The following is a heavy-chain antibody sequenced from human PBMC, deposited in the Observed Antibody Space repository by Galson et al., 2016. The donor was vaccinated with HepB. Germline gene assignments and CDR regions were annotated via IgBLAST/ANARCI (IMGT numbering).Heavy chain of an antibody. V-gene: IGHV4-4*02. CDR2: IYHSGRT. J-gene: IGHJ1*01. Sequence: SETLSLTCAVSGGSISSDNWWSWVRQPPGKGLEWIGEIYHSGRTNYNPSLKSRVTISIDMPKNQFSLEVTSVTAADTAVYYCARVEWPVATPGTFGDFQYWGQGTLVTVAS. D-gene: IGHD6-13*01. CDR3: ARVEWPVATPGTFGDFQY. CDR1: GGSISSDNW.